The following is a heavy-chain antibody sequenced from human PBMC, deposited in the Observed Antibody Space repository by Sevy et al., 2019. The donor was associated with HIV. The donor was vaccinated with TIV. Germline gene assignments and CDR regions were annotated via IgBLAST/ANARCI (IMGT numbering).Heavy chain of an antibody. CDR3: AKDVVGGYYDSSGYSDH. D-gene: IGHD3-22*01. V-gene: IGHV3-23*01. J-gene: IGHJ4*02. Sequence: GGSLRLSCAASGFTFTEFVMSWVRQSPGKGLEWVSTINSGGGSTYYADSVKGRFTISRDKSQNTLDLQMNSLRAEDTVVYYCAKDVVGGYYDSSGYSDHWGQGTLVTVSS. CDR2: INSGGGST. CDR1: GFTFTEFV.